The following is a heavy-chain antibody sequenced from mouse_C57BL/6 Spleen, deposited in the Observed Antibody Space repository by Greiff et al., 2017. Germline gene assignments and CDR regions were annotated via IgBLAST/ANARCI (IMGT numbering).Heavy chain of an antibody. CDR2: LDPSDSYT. D-gene: IGHD3-2*02. CDR1: GYTFTSYW. Sequence: QVQLQQPGAELVKPGASVKLSCKASGYTFTSYWMQWVKQRPGQGLEWIGELDPSDSYTNYNQKFKGKATLTVDTSSSTAYMQLSSLTSEDSAVYYCARRAGYGYAMDYWGQGTSVTVSS. J-gene: IGHJ4*01. CDR3: ARRAGYGYAMDY. V-gene: IGHV1-50*01.